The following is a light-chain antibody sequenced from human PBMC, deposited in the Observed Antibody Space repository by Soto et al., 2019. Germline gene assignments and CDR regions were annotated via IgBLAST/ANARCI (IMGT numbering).Light chain of an antibody. CDR3: HHYGGTPYI. V-gene: IGKV3-20*01. Sequence: IVLTQSPGTLSLSPGERVTLSCRASQSISYNSLAWFQQKPGQAPRLLIYGTSKRAAGIPDRFSGSGSGTDFTLAIRRLEPGDFAVYYCHHYGGTPYIFGQGTKVDIK. CDR2: GTS. J-gene: IGKJ2*01. CDR1: QSISYNS.